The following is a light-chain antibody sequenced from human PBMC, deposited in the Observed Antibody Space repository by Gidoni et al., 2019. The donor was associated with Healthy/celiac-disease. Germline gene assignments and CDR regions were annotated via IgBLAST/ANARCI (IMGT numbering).Light chain of an antibody. CDR1: SSDVGSDNL. CDR3: CSYAGSSTFVV. J-gene: IGLJ2*01. V-gene: IGLV2-23*02. Sequence: QSALTQPASVSGSPGQAITISCTGTSSDVGSDNLVSWYQQHPGKAPKLMIYEVSKRPSGVSPRFSGSKSGNTASLTISGLQAEDEADYYCCSYAGSSTFVVFGGGTKLTVL. CDR2: EVS.